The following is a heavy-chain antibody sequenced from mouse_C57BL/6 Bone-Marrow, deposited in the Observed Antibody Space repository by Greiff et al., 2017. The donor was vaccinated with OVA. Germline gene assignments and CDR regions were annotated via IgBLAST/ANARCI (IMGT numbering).Heavy chain of an antibody. Sequence: QVQLQQSGAELARPGASVKMSCKASGYTFTSYTMHWVKQRPGQGLEWIGYINPSSGYTKYNQKFKDKATLTADKSSSTAYMQLSSLTSEDAAVYYCAREDGNWFAYGGQGTLVTVSA. CDR1: GYTFTSYT. CDR2: INPSSGYT. V-gene: IGHV1-4*01. D-gene: IGHD2-1*01. J-gene: IGHJ3*01. CDR3: AREDGNWFAY.